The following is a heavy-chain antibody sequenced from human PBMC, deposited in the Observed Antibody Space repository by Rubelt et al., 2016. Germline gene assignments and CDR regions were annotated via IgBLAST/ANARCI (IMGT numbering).Heavy chain of an antibody. D-gene: IGHD3-22*01. V-gene: IGHV4-59*08. CDR3: ARHECDSDGYGPFDG. CDR2: IYHSGTT. Sequence: QAQLQESGPGLVKPSETLSLTCTVSGDSIRNYYWNWIRQPPGKGLEWIGYIYHSGTTIYNPSLKSRVTISVDTSKNQFSLKLTSVTAADTAVYDCARHECDSDGYGPFDGWGQGTLVTVSS. CDR1: GDSIRNYY. J-gene: IGHJ4*02.